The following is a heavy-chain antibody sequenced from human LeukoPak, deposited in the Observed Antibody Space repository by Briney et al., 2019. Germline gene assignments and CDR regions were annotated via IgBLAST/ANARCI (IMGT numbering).Heavy chain of an antibody. Sequence: SETLSLTCTVSGYPIGNGYFWDWIRQPPGKGLEWIGNIYCTGTTFYHPFLQRRVSMSVDTSKITFSLNLKSVNAADTAVYYCARGLSRREKYSGSYQYYFDYWGQGTLVTVSS. J-gene: IGHJ4*02. CDR3: ARGLSRREKYSGSYQYYFDY. CDR2: IYCTGTT. CDR1: GYPIGNGYF. V-gene: IGHV4-38-2*02. D-gene: IGHD1-26*01.